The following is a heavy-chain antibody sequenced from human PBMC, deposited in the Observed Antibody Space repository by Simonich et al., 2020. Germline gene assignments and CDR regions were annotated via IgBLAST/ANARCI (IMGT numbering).Heavy chain of an antibody. CDR2: TSSSSSYI. D-gene: IGHD6-19*01. CDR3: ARWIAVAGTGAYGMDV. Sequence: EVQLVESGGGLVKPGGSLRLSCAASGFTFSSYSMNWVRQAPGKGLEWVSSTSSSSSYIYYADSGKGRFTISRDNAKNSLYLQMNSLRAEDTAVYYCARWIAVAGTGAYGMDVWGQGTTVTVSS. CDR1: GFTFSSYS. J-gene: IGHJ6*02. V-gene: IGHV3-21*01.